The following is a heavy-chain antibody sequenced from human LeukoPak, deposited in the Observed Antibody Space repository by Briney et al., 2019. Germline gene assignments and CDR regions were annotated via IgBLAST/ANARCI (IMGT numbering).Heavy chain of an antibody. CDR1: GGSISSGSYY. D-gene: IGHD2-2*01. CDR3: ARGSVVPAANDAFDI. Sequence: SETLSLTCTVSGGSISSGSYYWSWIRQPAGKGLEWIGRIYTSGSTNYNPSLKSRVTISVDTSKNQFSLKLSSVTAADTAVYYCARGSVVPAANDAFDIWGQGTMVTVSS. CDR2: IYTSGST. V-gene: IGHV4-61*02. J-gene: IGHJ3*02.